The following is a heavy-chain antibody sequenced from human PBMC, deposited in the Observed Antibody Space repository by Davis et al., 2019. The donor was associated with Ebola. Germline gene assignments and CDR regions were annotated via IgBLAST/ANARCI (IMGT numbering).Heavy chain of an antibody. CDR3: ARDSNYYDETYGMDV. J-gene: IGHJ6*02. CDR1: GYTFTSYG. V-gene: IGHV7-4-1*02. Sequence: AASVKVSCKASGYTFTSYGISWVRQAPGQGLEWMGWINTNTGIPTYAQGFTGRFVFSLDTSVSTAYLQISSLRADDAAVYYCARDSNYYDETYGMDVWGQGTTVTVSS. CDR2: INTNTGIP. D-gene: IGHD3-22*01.